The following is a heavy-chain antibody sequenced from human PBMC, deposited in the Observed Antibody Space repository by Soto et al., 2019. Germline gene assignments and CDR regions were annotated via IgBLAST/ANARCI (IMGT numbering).Heavy chain of an antibody. J-gene: IGHJ6*02. V-gene: IGHV3-33*01. CDR3: ARDASYYSRWSGYSPSRNGVDV. D-gene: IGHD3-3*01. CDR1: GFTFSSFG. Sequence: QVQVVESGGGVVQPGRSLRLSCAASGFTFSSFGMHWVRQAPGKGLEWVSLIWYDGSKKSYGDSVKGRFTISRDNSRNTVYLQMNRLRADDAAVYYCARDASYYSRWSGYSPSRNGVDVWGQGTTVTVSS. CDR2: IWYDGSKK.